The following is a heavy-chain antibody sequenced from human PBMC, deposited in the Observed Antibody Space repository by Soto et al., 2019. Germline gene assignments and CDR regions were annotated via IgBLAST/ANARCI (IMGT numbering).Heavy chain of an antibody. V-gene: IGHV4-59*01. CDR1: GGSISSYY. D-gene: IGHD3-10*01. CDR2: IYYSGST. J-gene: IGHJ5*02. CDR3: ARRHYYGSGTQSWFDP. Sequence: PSETLSLTCTVSGGSISSYYWSWIRQPPGKGLEWIGYIYYSGSTNYNPSLKSRVTISVDTSKNQFSLKLSSVPAADTAVFYCARRHYYGSGTQSWFDPWGQGTLVTVSS.